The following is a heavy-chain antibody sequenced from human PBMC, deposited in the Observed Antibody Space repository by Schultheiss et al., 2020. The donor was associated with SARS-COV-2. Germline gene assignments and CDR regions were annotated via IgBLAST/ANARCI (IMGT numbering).Heavy chain of an antibody. CDR2: INPNSGGT. CDR3: ARVYYDSSPINYYYYGMDV. CDR1: GYTFTGYY. J-gene: IGHJ6*02. D-gene: IGHD3-22*01. V-gene: IGHV1-2*02. Sequence: ASVKVSCKASGYTFTGYYMHWVRQAPGQGLEWMGWINPNSGGTNYAQKFQGRVTMTRDTSISTAYMELSRLRSDDTAVYYCARVYYDSSPINYYYYGMDVWGQGTLVTVSS.